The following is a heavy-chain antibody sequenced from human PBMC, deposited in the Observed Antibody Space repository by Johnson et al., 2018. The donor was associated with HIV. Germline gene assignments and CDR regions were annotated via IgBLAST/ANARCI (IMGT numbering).Heavy chain of an antibody. D-gene: IGHD1-1*01. CDR3: ASRYTVDAFDI. J-gene: IGHJ3*02. CDR1: GFTFSSYA. CDR2: ISSNGGST. Sequence: EELVESGGGLVQPGGTLRLSCAASGFTFSSYAMHWVRQAPGKGLEYVSAISSNGGSTYYANSVKGRFTISRDNSKNTLYLQMNSLRAEDTAVYYCASRYTVDAFDIWGQGTMVTVSS. V-gene: IGHV3-64*01.